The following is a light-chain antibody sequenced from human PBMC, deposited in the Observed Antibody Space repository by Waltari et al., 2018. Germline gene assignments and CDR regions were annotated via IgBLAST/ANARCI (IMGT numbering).Light chain of an antibody. CDR2: KAS. Sequence: DIQMTQSPSTLSASVVDRVTITCRASQSFSRWLDWYQQKPGKSPKLLIYKASSLESGVPSRFSGSGSGTEFTLTISSLQPDDFATYYCQQYNSYWAFGQGTKVEIK. CDR1: QSFSRW. V-gene: IGKV1-5*03. J-gene: IGKJ1*01. CDR3: QQYNSYWA.